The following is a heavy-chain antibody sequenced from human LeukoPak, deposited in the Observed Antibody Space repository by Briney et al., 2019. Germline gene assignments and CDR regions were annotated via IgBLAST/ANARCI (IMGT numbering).Heavy chain of an antibody. J-gene: IGHJ4*02. CDR2: TKRKTEGGTT. CDR3: TTGNFGPY. V-gene: IGHV3-15*07. CDR1: GFIFSDAW. D-gene: IGHD3-10*01. Sequence: GGSLRLSCAASGFIFSDAWMNWVRQAPGKGLEWVGRTKRKTEGGTTDYVAPVKGRFIISRDDSKNTLYLQMNSLKTEDTAFYYCTTGNFGPYWGQGTLVTVSS.